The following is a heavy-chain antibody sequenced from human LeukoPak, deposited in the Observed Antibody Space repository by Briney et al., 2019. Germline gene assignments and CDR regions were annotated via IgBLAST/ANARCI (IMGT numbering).Heavy chain of an antibody. V-gene: IGHV3-48*03. J-gene: IGHJ4*02. CDR3: ARDQRGKYSSSPY. Sequence: GGSLRLSCAASGFTFSSYEINWVRQAPGKGLEGVSYISSSSSTIYYADSVKGRFTISRDNVKNSLYLQMNSLRAEDTAVYYCARDQRGKYSSSPYWDQGTLVTVSS. CDR1: GFTFSSYE. D-gene: IGHD6-13*01. CDR2: ISSSSSTI.